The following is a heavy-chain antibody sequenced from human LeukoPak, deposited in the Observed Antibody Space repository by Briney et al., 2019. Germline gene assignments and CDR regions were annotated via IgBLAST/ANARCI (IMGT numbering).Heavy chain of an antibody. CDR1: GFTFSSYS. V-gene: IGHV3-21*01. D-gene: IGHD3-22*01. J-gene: IGHJ4*02. Sequence: PGKSLRLSCAASGFTFSSYSMNWVRQAPGKGLEWVSSISSSSSYIYYADSVKGRFTISRDNAKNSLYLQMNSLRAEDTAVYYCARDQDYDGTVDYWGQGTLVTVSS. CDR2: ISSSSSYI. CDR3: ARDQDYDGTVDY.